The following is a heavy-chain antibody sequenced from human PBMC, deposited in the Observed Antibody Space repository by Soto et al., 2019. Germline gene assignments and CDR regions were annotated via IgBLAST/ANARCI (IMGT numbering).Heavy chain of an antibody. V-gene: IGHV3-23*01. J-gene: IGHJ4*02. CDR1: GFTFSSSA. Sequence: GGSLRLSCGASGFTFSSSAMTWVRQAPGTGLEWVSAISGSGDTTYYADSVKGRFTISRDNSISTLYLQMNSLRAEDTAIYYCTKDRYFEWPTASDSWGQGTLVTVSS. D-gene: IGHD3-9*01. CDR3: TKDRYFEWPTASDS. CDR2: ISGSGDTT.